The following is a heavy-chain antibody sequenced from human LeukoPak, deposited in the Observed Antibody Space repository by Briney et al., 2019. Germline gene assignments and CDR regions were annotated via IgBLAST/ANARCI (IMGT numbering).Heavy chain of an antibody. D-gene: IGHD6-13*01. Sequence: GASVKVSCKASGYTFTGYYMHWVRQAPGQGLEWMGWINPNSGGTNYAQKFQGRVTMTRDTSISTAYMELSRLRSDDTAVYYCARDDTLGGIAAAGTGYWGQGTLVTVSS. J-gene: IGHJ4*02. CDR1: GYTFTGYY. CDR3: ARDDTLGGIAAAGTGY. V-gene: IGHV1-2*02. CDR2: INPNSGGT.